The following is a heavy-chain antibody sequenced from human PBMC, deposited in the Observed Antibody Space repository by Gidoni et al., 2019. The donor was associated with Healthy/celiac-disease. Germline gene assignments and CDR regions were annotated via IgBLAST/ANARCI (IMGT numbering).Heavy chain of an antibody. CDR3: AKSWAELSSYYGMDV. J-gene: IGHJ6*02. CDR1: GFTFSSYG. V-gene: IGHV3-30*18. CDR2: ISYDGSNK. Sequence: QVQLVESGGGVVQPGRSLRLSWAASGFTFSSYGLPWVRQAPGNGLEWGAVISYDGSNKYYADSVKGRFTISRDNSKNTLYLQMNSLRAEDTAVYYCAKSWAELSSYYGMDVCGQGTTVTVSS. D-gene: IGHD3-16*02.